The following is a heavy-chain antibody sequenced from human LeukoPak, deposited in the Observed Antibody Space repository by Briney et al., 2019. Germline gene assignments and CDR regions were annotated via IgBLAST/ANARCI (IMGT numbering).Heavy chain of an antibody. J-gene: IGHJ4*02. CDR2: INTKTGNP. CDR1: EYTFTSYS. CDR3: ARQYRILTGYPDY. V-gene: IGHV7-4-1*02. D-gene: IGHD3-9*01. Sequence: ASVKVSCKASEYTFTSYSMNWVRQAPGQGLEWMGWINTKTGNPAYAQGFTGRFVFSLDPSVSTAYLQISSLKSEDTAVYYCARQYRILTGYPDYWGQGTLVTVSS.